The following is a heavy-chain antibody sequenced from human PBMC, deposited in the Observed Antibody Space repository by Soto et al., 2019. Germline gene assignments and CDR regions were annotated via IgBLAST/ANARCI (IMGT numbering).Heavy chain of an antibody. CDR3: ARSLFIAALDTEPFDY. Sequence: QVQLVQSGAEVKKPGASVKVSCKASGYTFTGKYMHWMRQAPGQGPEWMGWINPRSGGTDYAPKFQGRVTITRDTSISTAYMDLSRLTSNDTAMYYCARSLFIAALDTEPFDYWGQGTLVTVSS. D-gene: IGHD6-13*01. CDR2: INPRSGGT. J-gene: IGHJ4*02. CDR1: GYTFTGKY. V-gene: IGHV1-2*02.